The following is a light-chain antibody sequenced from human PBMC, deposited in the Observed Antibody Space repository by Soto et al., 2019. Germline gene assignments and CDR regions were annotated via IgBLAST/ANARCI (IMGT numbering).Light chain of an antibody. Sequence: QAVVTQPASVSGSPGQSITISCTGTSSDVGTYDLVSWYQHHPGAAPKLMIYEATRRPSGISNRFSGSKSGNTASLTISGLQAEDEADYYCCSYAGSSSVVFGGGTQLTVL. V-gene: IGLV2-23*01. CDR1: SSDVGTYDL. CDR3: CSYAGSSSVV. CDR2: EAT. J-gene: IGLJ2*01.